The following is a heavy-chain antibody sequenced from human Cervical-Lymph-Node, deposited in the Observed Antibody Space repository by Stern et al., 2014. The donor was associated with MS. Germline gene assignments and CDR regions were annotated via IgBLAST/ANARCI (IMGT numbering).Heavy chain of an antibody. Sequence: VQLVESGGGVVQPGKSLRLSCAASRFTFNSYGMHWVRQSPGKGLEWVSLISNDGSKEYYADSVKGRFTISRDNSKNTLSLQMNSLTVEDTAVYYCASSTLTDAFDIWGQGTLVTVSS. CDR2: ISNDGSKE. CDR1: RFTFNSYG. J-gene: IGHJ3*02. CDR3: ASSTLTDAFDI. V-gene: IGHV3-30*03. D-gene: IGHD4-11*01.